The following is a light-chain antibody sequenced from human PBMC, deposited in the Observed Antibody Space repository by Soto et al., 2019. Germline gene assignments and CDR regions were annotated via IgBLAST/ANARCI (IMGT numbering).Light chain of an antibody. CDR2: DAS. CDR3: QHRSNWLA. V-gene: IGKV3-11*01. CDR1: QSVSSY. Sequence: EIVLTQSPATLSLSPGERATLSCRASQSVSSYLAWYQQKPGQAPRLLIYDASNRATSIPARFSGSGSGIDFTLTITSLEPEDFVFYYCQHRSNWLAFGGGTKVEIK. J-gene: IGKJ4*01.